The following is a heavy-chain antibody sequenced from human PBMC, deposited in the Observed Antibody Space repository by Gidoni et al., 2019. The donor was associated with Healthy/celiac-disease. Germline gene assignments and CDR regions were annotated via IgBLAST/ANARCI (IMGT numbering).Heavy chain of an antibody. CDR1: GFTFSSYW. D-gene: IGHD3-3*01. J-gene: IGHJ6*02. CDR2: IKQDGSEK. V-gene: IGHV3-7*05. Sequence: EVQLVESGGGLVQPGGSLGLSCAAPGFTFSSYWRSWVRQAPGKWLEWVANIKQDGSEKYYVDSVKGRVTISRDNAKNSLYLQMNSLRAEDTAVYYCAREDYVFWSGGVYYYYGMDVWGQGTTVTVSS. CDR3: AREDYVFWSGGVYYYYGMDV.